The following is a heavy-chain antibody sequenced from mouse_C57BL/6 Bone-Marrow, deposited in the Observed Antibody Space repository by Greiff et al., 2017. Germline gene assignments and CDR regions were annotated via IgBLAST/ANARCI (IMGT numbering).Heavy chain of an antibody. J-gene: IGHJ1*03. CDR3: ARDYYGSSYPYWYFDV. CDR2: INPNYGTT. CDR1: GYSFTDYN. D-gene: IGHD1-1*01. Sequence: VQLQQSGPELVKPGASVKISCKASGYSFTDYNMNWVKQSNGKSLEWIGVINPNYGTTSYNQKFKGKATLTVDQSSSTAYMQRNSLTSEDSAVYYCARDYYGSSYPYWYFDVWGTGTTVTVSS. V-gene: IGHV1-39*01.